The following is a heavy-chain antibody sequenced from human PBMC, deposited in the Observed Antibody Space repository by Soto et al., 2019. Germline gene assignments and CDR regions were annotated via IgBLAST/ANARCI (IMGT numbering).Heavy chain of an antibody. Sequence: HPGGSLRLSCAASGFTVSSNYMSWVRQAPGKGLEWVSSISSVSTYYTDSVKGRFTISRDNSKNTLYLQMNSLRAEDTAVYYCAKDTVSRGTIPERASYAMDVWGQGTTVTVSS. J-gene: IGHJ6*02. CDR2: ISSVST. CDR1: GFTVSSNY. CDR3: AKDTVSRGTIPERASYAMDV. D-gene: IGHD3-3*01. V-gene: IGHV3-53*01.